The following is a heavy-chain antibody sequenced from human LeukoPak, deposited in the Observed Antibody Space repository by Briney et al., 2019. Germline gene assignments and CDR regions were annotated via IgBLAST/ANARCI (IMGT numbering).Heavy chain of an antibody. Sequence: SQTLSLTCTVSGGSISRDDYYWSWIRQPPGKGLEWIGYIHYSGSTYYNPSLKSRVTISVDTSKNQFSLKVNSVTAADTAVYYCARDLVATTGGFDYWGQGTLVTVSS. V-gene: IGHV4-30-4*01. CDR2: IHYSGST. D-gene: IGHD5-12*01. J-gene: IGHJ4*02. CDR1: GGSISRDDYY. CDR3: ARDLVATTGGFDY.